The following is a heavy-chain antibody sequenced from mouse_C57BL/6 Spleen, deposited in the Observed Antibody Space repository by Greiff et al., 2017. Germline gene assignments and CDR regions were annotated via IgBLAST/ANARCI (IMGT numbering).Heavy chain of an antibody. CDR1: GFNIKDYY. D-gene: IGHD2-1*01. Sequence: EVQLQQSGAELVKPGASVKLSCTASGFNIKDYYMHWVKQRTEQGLEWIGGIDPEDGETKYAPNFQGKATITADTSSNTAYLQLSSLTSEDTAVYYCARGGNPYYAMDYWGQGTSVTVSS. V-gene: IGHV14-2*01. CDR3: ARGGNPYYAMDY. CDR2: IDPEDGET. J-gene: IGHJ4*01.